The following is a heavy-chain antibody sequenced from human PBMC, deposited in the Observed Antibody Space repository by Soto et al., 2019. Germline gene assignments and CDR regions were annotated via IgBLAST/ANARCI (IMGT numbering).Heavy chain of an antibody. V-gene: IGHV3-74*01. D-gene: IGHD3-22*01. CDR3: AKEGHYYDSSGYYMN. J-gene: IGHJ4*02. CDR1: GFTFSSYW. Sequence: GGSLRLSCAASGFTFSSYWMHWVRQAPGKGLVWVSRINSDGSSTSYADSVKGRFTISRDNAKNTLYLQMNSLRAEDTAVYYCAKEGHYYDSSGYYMNWGQGTLVTVSS. CDR2: INSDGSST.